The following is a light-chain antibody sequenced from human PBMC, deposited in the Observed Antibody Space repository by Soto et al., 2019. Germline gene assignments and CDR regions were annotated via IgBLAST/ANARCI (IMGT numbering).Light chain of an antibody. CDR2: EGT. J-gene: IGLJ2*01. Sequence: QSALTQPASVSGSPGQSITISCTGANSDVGNFDRVSWYQQRPGKAPLLIIYEGTKRPSGVSNRFSGSESDKTASLTISGLQAYDEADYYGCAYAHSGTFVRFGGGTKLTVL. V-gene: IGLV2-23*03. CDR1: NSDVGNFDR. CDR3: CAYAHSGTFVR.